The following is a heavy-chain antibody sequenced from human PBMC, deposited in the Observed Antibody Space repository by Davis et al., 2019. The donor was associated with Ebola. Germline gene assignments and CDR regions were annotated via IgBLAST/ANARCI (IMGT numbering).Heavy chain of an antibody. CDR2: ISWNSGSI. Sequence: PGGSLRLSCAASGFTFSSYSMNWVRQAPGKGLEWVSGISWNSGSIDYADSVKGRFTISRDNSKNTLYLQMNSLRAEDTAVYYCAKDRYTYGPRRFDYWGQGTLVTVSS. J-gene: IGHJ4*02. CDR3: AKDRYTYGPRRFDY. V-gene: IGHV3-23*01. CDR1: GFTFSSYS. D-gene: IGHD5-18*01.